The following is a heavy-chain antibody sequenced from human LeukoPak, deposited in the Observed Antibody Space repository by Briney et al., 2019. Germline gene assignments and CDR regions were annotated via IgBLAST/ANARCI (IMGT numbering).Heavy chain of an antibody. J-gene: IGHJ4*02. CDR1: GGTFSSYA. V-gene: IGHV1-69*13. D-gene: IGHD4-17*01. Sequence: SAKVSCKASGGTFSSYAISWVRQAPGQGLEWMGGIIPIFGTSNYAQKFQGRDTITADESTSTAYMELSSLRAEDTAVYYCARAPTPVTTVFDYWGQGTLVTVSS. CDR3: ARAPTPVTTVFDY. CDR2: IIPIFGTS.